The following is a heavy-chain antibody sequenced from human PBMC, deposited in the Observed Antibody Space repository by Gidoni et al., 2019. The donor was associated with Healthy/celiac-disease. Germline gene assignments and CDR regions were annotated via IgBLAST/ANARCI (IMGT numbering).Heavy chain of an antibody. V-gene: IGHV3-48*02. Sequence: EVQLVESGGGLVQPGWSLRLPCAASGFTFSRYALNWVRQAPGKGLEWVSYISSSSSTIYYADSVKGRFTISRDNAKNSLYLQMNSLRDEDTAVYYCARGHYDILTGYYTPDFDYWGQGTLVTVSS. CDR1: GFTFSRYA. CDR2: ISSSSSTI. J-gene: IGHJ4*02. D-gene: IGHD3-9*01. CDR3: ARGHYDILTGYYTPDFDY.